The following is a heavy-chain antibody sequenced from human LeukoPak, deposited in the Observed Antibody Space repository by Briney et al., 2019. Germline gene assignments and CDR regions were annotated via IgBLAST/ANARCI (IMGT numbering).Heavy chain of an antibody. J-gene: IGHJ4*02. CDR3: ARGERGSYDFDY. Sequence: GGSLRLSCAASGFTVSSNYMSWVRQAPGKGLKWVSVIYSGGSTYYADSVKGRFTISRDNSKNTLYLQMNSLRAEDTAVYYCARGERGSYDFDYWGQGTLVTVSS. CDR2: IYSGGST. D-gene: IGHD1-26*01. CDR1: GFTVSSNY. V-gene: IGHV3-53*01.